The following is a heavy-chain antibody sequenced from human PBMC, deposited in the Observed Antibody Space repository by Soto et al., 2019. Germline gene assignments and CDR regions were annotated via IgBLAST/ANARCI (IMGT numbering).Heavy chain of an antibody. CDR3: ARDGGRDVVVPAALYGMDV. J-gene: IGHJ6*02. Sequence: PSQTLSLTCAISGDSVSSNSAAWNWIRQSPSRGLEWLGRTYYRSKWYNDYAVSVKSRITINPDTSKNQFSLQLNSVTPEDTAVYYCARDGGRDVVVPAALYGMDVWGQGTTVTVS. CDR1: GDSVSSNSAA. V-gene: IGHV6-1*01. D-gene: IGHD2-2*01. CDR2: TYYRSKWYN.